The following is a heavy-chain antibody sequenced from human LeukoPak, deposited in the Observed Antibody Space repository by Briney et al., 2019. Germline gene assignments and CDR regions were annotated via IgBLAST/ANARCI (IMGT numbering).Heavy chain of an antibody. V-gene: IGHV1-69*04. J-gene: IGHJ5*02. CDR2: IIPILGIA. Sequence: SVKVSCKASGYTFTSYGFSWVRQAPGQGLEWMGRIIPILGIANYAQKFQGRVTITADKSTSTAYMELSSLRSEDTAVYYCASVLSGIAVAGSFDPWGQGTLVTVSS. CDR1: GYTFTSYG. D-gene: IGHD6-19*01. CDR3: ASVLSGIAVAGSFDP.